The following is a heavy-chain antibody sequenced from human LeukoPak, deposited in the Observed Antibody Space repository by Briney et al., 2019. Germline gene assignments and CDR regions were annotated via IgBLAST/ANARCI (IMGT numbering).Heavy chain of an antibody. CDR3: GRGNKEWLKLGAWFDY. Sequence: AETLTLSCTVSGGSISSNSYYWVWIRQPPGKGLEWIGSIYYSGNTYYNPSLKSRATISVDRSKNQFSLKLSSVTAADTAVYYCGRGNKEWLKLGAWFDYWGQGTLVTVSS. CDR2: IYYSGNT. V-gene: IGHV4-39*01. J-gene: IGHJ5*01. CDR1: GGSISSNSYY. D-gene: IGHD6-19*01.